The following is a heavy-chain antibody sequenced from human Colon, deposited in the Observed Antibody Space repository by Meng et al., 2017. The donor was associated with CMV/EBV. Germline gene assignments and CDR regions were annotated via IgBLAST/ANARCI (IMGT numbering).Heavy chain of an antibody. CDR3: ARGGPGWELLGWFDP. CDR2: IIPIFGTA. CDR1: GYTFTGYF. J-gene: IGHJ5*02. Sequence: SVTVSCQASGYTFTGYFIQWVRQAPGQGLEWMGGIIPIFGTANYAQKFQGRVTITTDESTSTAYMELSSLRSEDTAVYYCARGGPGWELLGWFDPWGQGTLVTVSS. V-gene: IGHV1-69*05. D-gene: IGHD1-26*01.